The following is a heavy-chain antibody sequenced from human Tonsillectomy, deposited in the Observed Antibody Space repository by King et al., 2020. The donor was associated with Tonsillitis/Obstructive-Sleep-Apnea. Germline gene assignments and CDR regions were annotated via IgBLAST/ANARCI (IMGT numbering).Heavy chain of an antibody. CDR3: ARAGVRYWSSTSCHGGY. CDR1: GFTFSSYS. Sequence: VQLVESGGGLVKPGGSLRLSCAASGFTFSSYSMNWVRQAPGKGLEWVSSISSSSSYIYYADSVKGRFTISRDNAKNSLYLQMNSLRAEDTAVYYCARAGVRYWSSTSCHGGYWGQGTLVTGSS. J-gene: IGHJ4*02. CDR2: ISSSSSYI. D-gene: IGHD2-2*01. V-gene: IGHV3-21*01.